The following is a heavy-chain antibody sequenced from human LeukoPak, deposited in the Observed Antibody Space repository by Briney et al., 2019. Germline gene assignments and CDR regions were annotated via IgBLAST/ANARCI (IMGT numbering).Heavy chain of an antibody. CDR3: ARRGYSYGPSGYYYYYMDV. Sequence: GGSLRLSCAASGFTFDDYGVSWVRQAPGKGLEWVSGINWNGGSTGYADSVKGRFTISRDNAKNSLYLQMNSLRAEDTALYYCARRGYSYGPSGYYYYYMDVWGKGATVTVSS. CDR2: INWNGGST. J-gene: IGHJ6*03. CDR1: GFTFDDYG. V-gene: IGHV3-20*04. D-gene: IGHD5-18*01.